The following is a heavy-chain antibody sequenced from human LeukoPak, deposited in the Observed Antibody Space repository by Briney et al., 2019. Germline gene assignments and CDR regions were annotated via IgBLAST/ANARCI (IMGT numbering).Heavy chain of an antibody. V-gene: IGHV4-4*07. CDR3: ARRDISSGWSFDY. D-gene: IGHD6-19*01. Sequence: ASETLSLTCTVSGGSISNYHWSWIRQPAGKGLEWIGQIHTSGSTSYNPPLKSRVTMSIDTPENQLSLTIRSVTAADTAVYYCARRDISSGWSFDYWGQGTLVTVSS. CDR1: GGSISNYH. CDR2: IHTSGST. J-gene: IGHJ4*02.